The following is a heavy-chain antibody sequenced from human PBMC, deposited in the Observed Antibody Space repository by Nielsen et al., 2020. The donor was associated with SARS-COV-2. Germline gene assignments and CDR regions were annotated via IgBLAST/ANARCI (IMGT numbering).Heavy chain of an antibody. CDR3: AREGGRSVDYYYYGMDV. D-gene: IGHD3-16*01. CDR1: GFSFNTHA. J-gene: IGHJ6*02. Sequence: GGSLRLSCVASGFSFNTHAMDWVRQAPGKGLEWVSGISGRGHKSFYADSVKGRFTISRDNSKNTLYLQMNSLRAEDTAVYYCAREGGRSVDYYYYGMDVWGQGTTVTVSS. CDR2: ISGRGHKS. V-gene: IGHV3-23*01.